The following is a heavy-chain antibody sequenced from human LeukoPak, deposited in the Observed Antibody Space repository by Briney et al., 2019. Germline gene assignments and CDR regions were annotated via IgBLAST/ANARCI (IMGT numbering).Heavy chain of an antibody. CDR2: IDIGGVNT. Sequence: GGSLRLSCAVSGFTFSSHAWSWVSQAPGRRLEWVSCIDIGGVNTYYADSVKGRFTISRDNTKTTLFLQMDSLRAAASTVFSCANEIRPNDYWGQGTLVTVSS. CDR1: GFTFSSHA. D-gene: IGHD4-17*01. J-gene: IGHJ4*02. CDR3: ANEIRPNDY. V-gene: IGHV3-23*03.